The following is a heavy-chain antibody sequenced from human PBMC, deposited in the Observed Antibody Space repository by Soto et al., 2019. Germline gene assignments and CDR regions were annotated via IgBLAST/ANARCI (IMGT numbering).Heavy chain of an antibody. D-gene: IGHD3-3*01. CDR3: AKRAAPYDFWSGPVDY. J-gene: IGHJ4*02. Sequence: GGSLRLSCAASGFTFSSYAMSWVRQAPGKGLEWVSAISGSGGSTYYADSVKGRFTISRDNSKNTLYLQMNSLRAEDTAVYYCAKRAAPYDFWSGPVDYWGQGTLVTVSS. CDR2: ISGSGGST. V-gene: IGHV3-23*01. CDR1: GFTFSSYA.